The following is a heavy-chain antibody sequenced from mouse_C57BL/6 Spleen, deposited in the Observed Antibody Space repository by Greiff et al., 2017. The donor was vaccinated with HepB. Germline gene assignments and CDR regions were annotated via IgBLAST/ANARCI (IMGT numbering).Heavy chain of an antibody. CDR3: ARETVTTKGFAY. CDR1: GYTFTSYG. J-gene: IGHJ3*01. V-gene: IGHV1-81*01. CDR2: IYPRSGNT. Sequence: VQLQQSGAELARPGASVKLSCKASGYTFTSYGISWVKQRTGQGLEWIGEIYPRSGNTYYNEKFKGKATLTADKSSSTAYMELRSLTSEDSAVYFCARETVTTKGFAYWGQGTLVTVSA. D-gene: IGHD2-5*01.